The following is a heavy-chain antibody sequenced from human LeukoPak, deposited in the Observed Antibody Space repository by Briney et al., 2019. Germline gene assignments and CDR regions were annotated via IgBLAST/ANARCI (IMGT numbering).Heavy chain of an antibody. CDR3: ARSTGIAAPFDY. J-gene: IGHJ4*02. D-gene: IGHD6-13*01. V-gene: IGHV3-21*01. CDR2: ISSSSSYI. CDR1: GFTFCSYS. Sequence: GGSLRLSCAASGFTFCSYSMNWVRQAPGKGLEWVSSISSSSSYIYYADSVKGRFTISRDNAKNSLYLQMNSLRAEDTAVYYCARSTGIAAPFDYWGQGTLVTVSS.